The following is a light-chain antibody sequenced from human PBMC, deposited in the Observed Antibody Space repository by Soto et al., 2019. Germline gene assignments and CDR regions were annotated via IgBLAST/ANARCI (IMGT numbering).Light chain of an antibody. J-gene: IGLJ1*01. Sequence: QTVVTQESSFSVSPGGTVTITCGLISGSVSTAHNPNWYQQTPGQAPRTLIYSTSTRSSGVPDRFSGSILGNKAALTITGAQADDVSDYYCALFMGNGISVFGTGTKLTVL. CDR2: STS. CDR1: SGSVSTAHN. V-gene: IGLV8-61*01. CDR3: ALFMGNGISV.